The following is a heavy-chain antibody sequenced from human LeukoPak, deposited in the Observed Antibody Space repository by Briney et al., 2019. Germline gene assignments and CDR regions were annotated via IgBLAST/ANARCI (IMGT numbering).Heavy chain of an antibody. Sequence: SQTLSLTCAISGDSVFSNSVAWNWPRHSPSSGLEGLGRTYYRSKSYSSYAVSVKSRITINPDTSKNQFSLHLNSVTPEDTAVYYCARTLDGYIDYWGQGTLVTVSS. V-gene: IGHV6-1*01. CDR1: GDSVFSNSVA. CDR2: TYYRSKSYS. D-gene: IGHD3-22*01. CDR3: ARTLDGYIDY. J-gene: IGHJ4*02.